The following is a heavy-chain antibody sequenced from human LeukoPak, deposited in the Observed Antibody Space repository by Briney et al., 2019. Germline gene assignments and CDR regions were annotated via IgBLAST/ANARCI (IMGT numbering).Heavy chain of an antibody. V-gene: IGHV3-23*01. CDR1: GFTFSTYT. Sequence: GGSLRLSCVASGFTFSTYTMNWIRQAPGKGLEWVSGSIGSGGSAFYADSVKGRFSISRDTSKNTLFLHMNNLRAGDTAVYYCAKGGKWDVTPFDYWGQGTLVTVSS. CDR3: AKGGKWDVTPFDY. J-gene: IGHJ4*02. D-gene: IGHD1-26*01. CDR2: SIGSGGSA.